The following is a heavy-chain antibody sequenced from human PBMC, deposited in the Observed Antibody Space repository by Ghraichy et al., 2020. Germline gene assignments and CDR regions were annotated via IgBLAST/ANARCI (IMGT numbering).Heavy chain of an antibody. CDR2: INHSGST. Sequence: GSLSLTCAVYGGSFSGYYWSWIRQPPGKGLEWIGEINHSGSTNYNPSLKSRVTISVDTSKNQFSLKLSSVTAADTAVYYCARVGGYSYGSSAGTYYGMDVWGQGTTVTVSS. CDR3: ARVGGYSYGSSAGTYYGMDV. D-gene: IGHD5-18*01. CDR1: GGSFSGYY. V-gene: IGHV4-34*01. J-gene: IGHJ6*02.